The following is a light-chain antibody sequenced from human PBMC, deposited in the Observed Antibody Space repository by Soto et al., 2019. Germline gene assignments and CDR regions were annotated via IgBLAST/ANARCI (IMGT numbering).Light chain of an antibody. Sequence: DIQMTQSPSSLSASVGDRFTITCQSSQNINNYLNWYQQKPWRAPKLLIYDASNLEAGVPSRFRGSGSGTDFTFTISRLQPEDIATYYCQQYENLPTFGQGTRLEI. CDR2: DAS. CDR3: QQYENLPT. V-gene: IGKV1-33*01. CDR1: QNINNY. J-gene: IGKJ5*01.